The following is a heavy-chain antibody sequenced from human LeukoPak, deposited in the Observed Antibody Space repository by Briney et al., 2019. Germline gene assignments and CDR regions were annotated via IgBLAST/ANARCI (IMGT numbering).Heavy chain of an antibody. D-gene: IGHD3-10*01. CDR2: FNHSWGA. CDR1: SGSFSGYY. Sequence: SETLSLTCGVYSGSFSGYYWTWFRQPPGKGLEWIGEFNHSWGAKYNPSLKSRAAISVDTSKNHLSLSLNSVTAADTAVYYCAASLWFGIYPDYWGQGSLVTVSS. V-gene: IGHV4-34*01. J-gene: IGHJ4*02. CDR3: AASLWFGIYPDY.